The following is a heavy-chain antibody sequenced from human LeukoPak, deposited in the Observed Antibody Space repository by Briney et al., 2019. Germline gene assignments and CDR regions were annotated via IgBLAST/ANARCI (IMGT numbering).Heavy chain of an antibody. CDR1: GGSISSYY. V-gene: IGHV4-59*08. Sequence: PSETLSLTCTVSGGSISSYYWSWIRQPPGNGLEWIGYIYYSGSTNYNPSLKSRVTISIDTSKNQFSLKLSSVTAADTAVYYCARQWLDSETPDRFDYWGQGTLVTVSS. D-gene: IGHD3-22*01. J-gene: IGHJ4*02. CDR3: ARQWLDSETPDRFDY. CDR2: IYYSGST.